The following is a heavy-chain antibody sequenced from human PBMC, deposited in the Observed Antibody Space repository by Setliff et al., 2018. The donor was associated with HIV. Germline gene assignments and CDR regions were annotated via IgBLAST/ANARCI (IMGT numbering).Heavy chain of an antibody. J-gene: IGHJ4*02. CDR2: IYYSGST. Sequence: SETLSLTCIVSGGSISSSSHYWGWIRQPPGKGLEWIGSIYYSGSTYYNSSLNSRVRISVDTSTNQFSLNLSSVTAADTAVYYCARGNYYNLWADPFDYWGQGTLVTVSS. CDR3: ARGNYYNLWADPFDY. V-gene: IGHV4-39*07. CDR1: GGSISSSSHY. D-gene: IGHD3-3*01.